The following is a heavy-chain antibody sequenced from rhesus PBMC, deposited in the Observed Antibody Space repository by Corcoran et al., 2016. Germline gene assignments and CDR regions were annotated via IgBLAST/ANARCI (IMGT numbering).Heavy chain of an antibody. V-gene: IGHV6-1*01. J-gene: IGHJ2*01. CDR3: ARAGSWNGWYFDL. Sequence: QVQRQESGPGLVKPSQTLSLTCAISGDSVSSNSATWNWIRQPPPRGLEWLGRTYYRSKWYTEYAQSVQNRITINPDTSKNPFSLQLNSVTPEDMAVYYCARAGSWNGWYFDLWGPGTPITISS. CDR2: TYYRSKWYT. D-gene: IGHD6-25*01. CDR1: GDSVSSNSAT.